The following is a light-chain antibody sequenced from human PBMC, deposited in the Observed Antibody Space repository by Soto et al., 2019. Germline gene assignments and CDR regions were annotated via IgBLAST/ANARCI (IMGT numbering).Light chain of an antibody. V-gene: IGKV1-39*01. CDR1: QSISSH. J-gene: IGKJ4*01. CDR3: QQSYSTPLT. Sequence: DIQMTQSPSSLSASVGDRVTITCRASQSISSHLNWYQQKPGRVPKLLIYAASSLQSGVPSRFSGSGSGTDFTLAISSLQPEDFATYYCQQSYSTPLTFGGGTKVQI. CDR2: AAS.